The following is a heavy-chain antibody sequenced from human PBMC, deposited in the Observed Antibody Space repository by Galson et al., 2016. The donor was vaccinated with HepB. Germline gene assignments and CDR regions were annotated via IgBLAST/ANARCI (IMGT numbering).Heavy chain of an antibody. D-gene: IGHD3-16*01. V-gene: IGHV3-23*01. Sequence: SLRLSCAGSGFTFNSYAMNWVRQAPGKGLEWISLISDNGHATYYADPVRGRFSIARDNSKNTLYLQMSSLRAEDTAVYYCAKAPRGPDYNYYGMDVWGQGTTVTVSS. CDR1: GFTFNSYA. CDR2: ISDNGHAT. J-gene: IGHJ6*02. CDR3: AKAPRGPDYNYYGMDV.